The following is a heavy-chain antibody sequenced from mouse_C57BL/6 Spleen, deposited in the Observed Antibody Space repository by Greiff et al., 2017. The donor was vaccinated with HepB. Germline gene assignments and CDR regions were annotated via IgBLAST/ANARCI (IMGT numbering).Heavy chain of an antibody. D-gene: IGHD1-1*01. CDR2: IHPNSGST. CDR1: GYTFTSYW. J-gene: IGHJ3*01. CDR3: ARDYGSSLFAY. Sequence: QVHVKQPGAELVKPGASVKLSCKASGYTFTSYWMHWVKQRPGQGLEWIGMIHPNSGSTNYNEKFKSKATLTVDKSSSTAYMQLSSLTSEDSAVYYCARDYGSSLFAYWGQGTLVTVSA. V-gene: IGHV1-64*01.